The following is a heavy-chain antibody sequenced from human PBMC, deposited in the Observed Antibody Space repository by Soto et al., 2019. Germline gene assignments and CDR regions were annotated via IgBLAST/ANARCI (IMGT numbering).Heavy chain of an antibody. D-gene: IGHD3-9*01. J-gene: IGHJ5*02. CDR1: GGSFSGYY. V-gene: IGHV4-34*01. CDR2: INHSGST. Sequence: PSETLSLTCAVYGGSFSGYYWSWIRQPPGKGLEWIGEINHSGSTNYNPSLKSRVTISVDTSKNQFSLKLSSVTAADTAVYYCARAGQILIVRDILTGYPFDPWGQGTLVTVSS. CDR3: ARAGQILIVRDILTGYPFDP.